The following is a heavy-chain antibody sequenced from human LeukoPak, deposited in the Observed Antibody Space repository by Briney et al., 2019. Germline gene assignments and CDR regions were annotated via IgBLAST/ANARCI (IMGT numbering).Heavy chain of an antibody. D-gene: IGHD5-12*01. Sequence: PSETLSLTCTVSGGSISSSSNYWGWIRQPPGKGLEWIGTIYSTGNTYYNPSLKSRLTVSVDTSKNQFSLKLSSVTAADTAVYYCARGGESGYDTWGQGSLVTVSS. CDR3: ARGGESGYDT. CDR2: IYSTGNT. V-gene: IGHV4-39*01. J-gene: IGHJ5*02. CDR1: GGSISSSSNY.